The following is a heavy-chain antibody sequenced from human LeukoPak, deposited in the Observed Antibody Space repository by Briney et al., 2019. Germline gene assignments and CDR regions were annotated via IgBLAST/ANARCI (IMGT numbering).Heavy chain of an antibody. V-gene: IGHV4-59*12. CDR2: VIDSEST. D-gene: IGHD4-17*01. Sequence: SETLSLSCTASGFTFSTYAMSWIRQPPGKGLEWVAYVIDSESTKDNPSLKTRATPSADTSKYQFSLRLTSVTAADTAVYYCARVNPALCGDNPYSFDYWGQGNLVTVFS. CDR3: ARVNPALCGDNPYSFDY. J-gene: IGHJ4*02. CDR1: GFTFSTYA.